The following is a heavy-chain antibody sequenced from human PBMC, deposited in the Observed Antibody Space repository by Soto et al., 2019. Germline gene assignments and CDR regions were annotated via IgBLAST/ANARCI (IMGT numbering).Heavy chain of an antibody. Sequence: QVQLVESGGGVVQPGRSLRLSCAASGFTFSSYAMHWVRHAPGKGLEWVAVISYDGSNKYYADSVKGRFTISRDNSKNTLYLQMNSLRAEDTAVYYCARDGDYYDSSGYYYSHWYFDLWGRGTLVTVSS. J-gene: IGHJ2*01. V-gene: IGHV3-30-3*01. D-gene: IGHD3-22*01. CDR3: ARDGDYYDSSGYYYSHWYFDL. CDR1: GFTFSSYA. CDR2: ISYDGSNK.